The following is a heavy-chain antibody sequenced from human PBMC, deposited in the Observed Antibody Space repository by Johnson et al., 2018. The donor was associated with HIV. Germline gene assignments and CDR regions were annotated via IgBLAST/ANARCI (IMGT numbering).Heavy chain of an antibody. D-gene: IGHD7-27*01. CDR1: GFTFSSYW. CDR3: AKDLGTGDDAFDI. V-gene: IGHV3-7*01. J-gene: IGHJ3*02. CDR2: LKQEGSEN. Sequence: VQLVESGGGLVQPGGSLRLSCAASGFTFSSYWISWVRQAPGKGLEWVANLKQEGSENDYVDSVKGRFTISRDNAKNSLYLQMNSLRAEDTAVYYCAKDLGTGDDAFDIWGQGTMVTVSS.